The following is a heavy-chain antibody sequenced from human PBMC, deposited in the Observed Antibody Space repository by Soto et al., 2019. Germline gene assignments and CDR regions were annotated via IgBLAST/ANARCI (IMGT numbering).Heavy chain of an antibody. CDR1: GYNFAGYW. CDR3: ARGGVSTRTFDY. V-gene: IGHV5-51*01. J-gene: IGHJ4*02. CDR2: IYPSDSDT. Sequence: PGESLKISCKGSGYNFAGYWIAWVRQMPGKGLELMGIIYPSDSDTRYRPSFQGQVTISADKSISSAYLQWSSLRASDTTMYYCARGGVSTRTFDYWGQGTPVTVSS. D-gene: IGHD3-3*01.